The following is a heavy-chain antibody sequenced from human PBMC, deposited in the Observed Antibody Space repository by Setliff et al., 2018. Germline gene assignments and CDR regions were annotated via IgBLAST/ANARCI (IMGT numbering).Heavy chain of an antibody. CDR3: ARDGGMGMIKGYYYGLDV. V-gene: IGHV3-48*03. Sequence: PGGSLRLSCAASGFTFSSHTMNWVRQGPGKGLEWVAYISSSGSIYYANSVKGRFTISRDNAKNSLYLQMNSLRAEDTAVYYCARDGGMGMIKGYYYGLDVWGQGTSVTVSS. D-gene: IGHD3-16*01. CDR1: GFTFSSHT. CDR2: ISSSGSI. J-gene: IGHJ6*02.